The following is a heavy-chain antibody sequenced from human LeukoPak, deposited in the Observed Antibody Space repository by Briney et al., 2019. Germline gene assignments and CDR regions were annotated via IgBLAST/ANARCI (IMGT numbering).Heavy chain of an antibody. J-gene: IGHJ4*02. CDR1: GGSISSYY. Sequence: SETLSLTCTVSGGSISSYYWSWIRQPPGKGLEWIGYIYYSGSTNYNPSLKSRVTISVDTSKNQFSLKLSSVTAADTAVYYCAGSRDTAMTTGGYWGQGTLVTVS. V-gene: IGHV4-59*01. CDR2: IYYSGST. CDR3: AGSRDTAMTTGGY. D-gene: IGHD5-18*01.